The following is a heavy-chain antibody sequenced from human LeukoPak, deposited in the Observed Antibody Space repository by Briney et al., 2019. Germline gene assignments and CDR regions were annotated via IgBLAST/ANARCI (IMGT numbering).Heavy chain of an antibody. J-gene: IGHJ3*02. D-gene: IGHD2-21*02. CDR2: ISAYNGNT. CDR3: AREMSVACGDCCSGHAFDI. CDR1: GYTFTSYG. Sequence: ASVKVSCKASGYTFTSYGISWVRQAPGQGLEWMGWISAYNGNTNYAQKLQGRVTMTTDTSTSTAYMELRSLRSDDTAVYYCAREMSVACGDCCSGHAFDIWGQGTMITVSS. V-gene: IGHV1-18*01.